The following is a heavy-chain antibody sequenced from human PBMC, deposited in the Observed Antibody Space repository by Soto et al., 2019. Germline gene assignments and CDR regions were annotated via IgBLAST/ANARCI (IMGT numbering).Heavy chain of an antibody. CDR1: GYTFTSYD. CDR3: ARGSRGGSGYYYYYNMDV. V-gene: IGHV1-8*01. Sequence: ASVKVSCKASGYTFTSYDINWVRQATGQGLEWMGWMNPNSGNTGYAQKFQGRVTMTRNTSISTAYMELSSLRSEDTAVYYCARGSRGGSGYYYYYNMDVWGKGTTVTVSS. D-gene: IGHD3-10*01. CDR2: MNPNSGNT. J-gene: IGHJ6*03.